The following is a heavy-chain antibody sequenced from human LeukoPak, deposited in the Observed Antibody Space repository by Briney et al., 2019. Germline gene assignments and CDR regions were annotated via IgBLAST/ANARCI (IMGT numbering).Heavy chain of an antibody. CDR2: IYTSGST. CDR1: GGSISSYY. Sequence: SETLSLTCTVSGGSISSYYWSWIRQPAGKGLEWIGRIYTSGSTNYTPSLKSRVTMSVDTSKNQFSLKLSSVTAADTAVYYCAILRVNYGGNWFDPWGQGTLVTVSS. D-gene: IGHD4-23*01. V-gene: IGHV4-4*07. J-gene: IGHJ5*02. CDR3: AILRVNYGGNWFDP.